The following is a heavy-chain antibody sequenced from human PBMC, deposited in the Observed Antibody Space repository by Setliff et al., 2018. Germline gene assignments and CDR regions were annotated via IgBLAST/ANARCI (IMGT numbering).Heavy chain of an antibody. Sequence: PSETLSLTCAVYGGSFSGYYWSWVRQPPGKGLEWIGEIYHSGSTNYNPSLKSRVTISVDTSKNQFSLKLSSVTAADTAVYYCARQPEGGYYDSSGYYGMAPYYFDYWGQGTLVTVSS. J-gene: IGHJ4*02. CDR3: ARQPEGGYYDSSGYYGMAPYYFDY. CDR2: IYHSGST. V-gene: IGHV4-34*01. D-gene: IGHD3-22*01. CDR1: GGSFSGYY.